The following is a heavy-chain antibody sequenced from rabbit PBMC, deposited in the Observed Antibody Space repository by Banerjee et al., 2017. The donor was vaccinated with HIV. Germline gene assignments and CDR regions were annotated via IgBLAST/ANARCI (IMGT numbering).Heavy chain of an antibody. J-gene: IGHJ4*01. V-gene: IGHV1S45*01. CDR2: ISAGSSGST. D-gene: IGHD1-1*01. CDR1: GFSFSSSYW. CDR3: AKTYTDTSGVYLGFNL. Sequence: EESGGDLVKPEGSLTLTCTASGFSFSSSYWICWVRQAPGKGLEWIACISAGSSGSTSYASWAKGRFTISKTSSTTVTLQMTSLTAADTATYFCAKTYTDTSGVYLGFNLWGQGTLVTVS.